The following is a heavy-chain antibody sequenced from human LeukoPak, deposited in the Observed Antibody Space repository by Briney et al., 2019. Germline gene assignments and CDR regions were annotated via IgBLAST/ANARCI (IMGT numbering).Heavy chain of an antibody. CDR1: GFIFNDYA. Sequence: SLRLSCAASGFIFNDYAMSWVRQAPGKGLEWVAVIWYDGSNKYYADSVKGRFTISRDNSKNTLYLQMNSLRAEDTAVYYCARDSPGYYYDSSGYYDHWGQGTLVTVSS. J-gene: IGHJ5*02. CDR3: ARDSPGYYYDSSGYYDH. CDR2: IWYDGSNK. V-gene: IGHV3-33*08. D-gene: IGHD3-22*01.